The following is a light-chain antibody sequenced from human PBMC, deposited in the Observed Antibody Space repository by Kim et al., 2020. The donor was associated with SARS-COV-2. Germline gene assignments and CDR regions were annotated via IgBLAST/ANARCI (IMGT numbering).Light chain of an antibody. V-gene: IGKV3-11*01. Sequence: PGESATLSCRASQSVSYYLAWYQQKPGQAPRLLIYDASNRVTGIPARFSGSGSGTDFTLTISSLEPEDFAIYYCQQRSNWPPLTFGGGTKVDIK. J-gene: IGKJ4*01. CDR2: DAS. CDR3: QQRSNWPPLT. CDR1: QSVSYY.